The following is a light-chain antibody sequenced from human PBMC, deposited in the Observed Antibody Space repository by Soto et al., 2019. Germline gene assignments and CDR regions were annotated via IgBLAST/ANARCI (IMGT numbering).Light chain of an antibody. CDR3: CSYAVSSTFV. J-gene: IGLJ1*01. V-gene: IGLV2-23*03. Sequence: QSVLTQPASVSGSPGQSITISCTGTSSDVGSYNLVSWYQQHPGKAPKLMIYEGSKRPSGVSNRFSGSKSGKTASLTISGLQAEDEADYYCCSYAVSSTFVFGTGTKVTVL. CDR2: EGS. CDR1: SSDVGSYNL.